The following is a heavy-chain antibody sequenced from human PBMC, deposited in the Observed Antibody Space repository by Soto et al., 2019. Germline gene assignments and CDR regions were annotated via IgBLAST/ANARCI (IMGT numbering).Heavy chain of an antibody. Sequence: SETLSLTCAVYGGSFSGYYWSWIRQPPGKGLEWIGEINHSGSTNYNPSLKSRVTISVDTSKNQFSLKLSSVTAADTAVYYCSFWSGYYDYYYYMDVWGKGTTVTVS. J-gene: IGHJ6*03. D-gene: IGHD3-3*01. CDR3: SFWSGYYDYYYYMDV. CDR1: GGSFSGYY. CDR2: INHSGST. V-gene: IGHV4-34*01.